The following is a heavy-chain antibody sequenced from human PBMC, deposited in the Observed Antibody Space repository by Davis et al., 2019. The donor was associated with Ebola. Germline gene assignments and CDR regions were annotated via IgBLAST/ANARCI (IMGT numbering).Heavy chain of an antibody. Sequence: PGGSLRLSCAASGFTFSNYAIHWVRQAPGKGLEWVAVISDDANHKDYAASVKGRFTISRDSPGNTLYLQMNSLRTEDTAVYYCARAEERWELLGYYYYGMDVWGQGTTVTVSS. CDR1: GFTFSNYA. V-gene: IGHV3-30*04. D-gene: IGHD1-26*01. J-gene: IGHJ6*02. CDR3: ARAEERWELLGYYYYGMDV. CDR2: ISDDANHK.